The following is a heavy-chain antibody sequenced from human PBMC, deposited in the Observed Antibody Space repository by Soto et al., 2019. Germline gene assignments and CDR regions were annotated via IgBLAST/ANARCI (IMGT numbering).Heavy chain of an antibody. D-gene: IGHD6-13*01. V-gene: IGHV1-46*03. CDR2: INPNSGIT. CDR3: ARSRGAAAGINWFVL. J-gene: IGHJ5*02. CDR1: GYRFTSYY. Sequence: GASVKVSCKASGYRFTSYYMHWVRQAPGQGLEWMGIINPNSGITNYAQNFQGRVTMTRDTSTSTVYMELSSLKSEDTAVYYCARSRGAAAGINWFVLWGQGTLVTVSS.